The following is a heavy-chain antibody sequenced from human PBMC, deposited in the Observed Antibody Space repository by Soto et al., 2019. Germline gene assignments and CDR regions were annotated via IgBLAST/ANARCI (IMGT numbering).Heavy chain of an antibody. CDR1: GGSFSGYY. J-gene: IGHJ6*02. Sequence: SETLSLTCAVYGGSFSGYYWSWIHQPPGKGLEWIGEINHSGSTNYNPSLKSRVTISVDTSKNQFSLKLCSVTAADTAVYYCARGDCSGGSCYFHYYYYGMDVWGQGTTVTVSS. V-gene: IGHV4-34*01. CDR3: ARGDCSGGSCYFHYYYYGMDV. CDR2: INHSGST. D-gene: IGHD2-15*01.